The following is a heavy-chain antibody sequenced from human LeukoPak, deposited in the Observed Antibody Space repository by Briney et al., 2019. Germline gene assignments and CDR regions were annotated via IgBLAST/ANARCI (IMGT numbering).Heavy chain of an antibody. CDR1: GGTFSSYA. CDR3: ARAYYYDSSGYYRSPFDY. CDR2: IIPIFGTA. D-gene: IGHD3-22*01. Sequence: ASVKVSCKASGGTFSSYAISWVRQAPGQGLEWMGGIIPIFGTANYAQKFQGRVTITADESTSTAYMELSSLRSEDTAVYYCARAYYYDSSGYYRSPFDYWGQGTLVTVSS. V-gene: IGHV1-69*13. J-gene: IGHJ4*02.